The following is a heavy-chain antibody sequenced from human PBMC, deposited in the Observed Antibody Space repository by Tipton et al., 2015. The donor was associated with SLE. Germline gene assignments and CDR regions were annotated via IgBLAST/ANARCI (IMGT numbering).Heavy chain of an antibody. J-gene: IGHJ4*02. CDR1: GGSISGSY. D-gene: IGHD3-22*01. V-gene: IGHV4-59*12. CDR3: ARDEYRYDSSGYHLLGHFDF. Sequence: LRLSCTVSGGSISGSYWSWVRQPPGKGLEWIGYIYFSGSTYYNPSLESRVTISVDTSNNQFSLRLSSMTAADTAVYYCARDEYRYDSSGYHLLGHFDFWGQGTLVTVSS. CDR2: IYFSGST.